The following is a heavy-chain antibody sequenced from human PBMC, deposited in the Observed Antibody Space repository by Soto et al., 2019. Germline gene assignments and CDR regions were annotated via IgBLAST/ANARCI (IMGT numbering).Heavy chain of an antibody. Sequence: SETLSLTCTVSGGSISSSSYYWGWIRQPPGKGLEWIGSIYYSGSTYYNPSLKSRVTISVDTSKNQFSLKLSSVTAADTAVYYCARLGSPNYYYYYMDVWGKGTTVTVSS. CDR2: IYYSGST. CDR1: GGSISSSSYY. CDR3: ARLGSPNYYYYYMDV. D-gene: IGHD3-10*01. J-gene: IGHJ6*03. V-gene: IGHV4-39*01.